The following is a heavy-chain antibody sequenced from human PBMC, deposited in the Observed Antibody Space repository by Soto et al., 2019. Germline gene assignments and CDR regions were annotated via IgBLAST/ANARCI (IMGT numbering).Heavy chain of an antibody. J-gene: IGHJ3*02. CDR2: FDPEDGET. D-gene: IGHD2-15*01. V-gene: IGHV1-24*01. CDR1: GYTLTELS. Sequence: ASVKVSCKVSGYTLTELSMHWVRQAPGKGLEWMGGFDPEDGETIYAQKFQGRVTRTEDTSTDTAYMELSSLSSEDTAVYYCATEGVVVVAETGAFDIWGQGTMVTVSS. CDR3: ATEGVVVVAETGAFDI.